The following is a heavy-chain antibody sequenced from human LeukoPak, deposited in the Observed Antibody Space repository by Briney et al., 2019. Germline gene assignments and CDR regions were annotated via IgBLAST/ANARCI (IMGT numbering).Heavy chain of an antibody. CDR2: ISYNGSSK. CDR1: GFTFSNYA. J-gene: IGHJ4*02. D-gene: IGHD2-8*01. V-gene: IGHV3-30-3*01. CDR3: ASGYCTNDVCYTGGFDY. Sequence: GGSLRLSCAASGFTFSNYAMQWVRQAPGKGLDWGAVISYNGSSKYYADSVKGRFTISRDNSKNTVYLQMNSLRVEDTAVYYCASGYCTNDVCYTGGFDYWGQGTLVTVSS.